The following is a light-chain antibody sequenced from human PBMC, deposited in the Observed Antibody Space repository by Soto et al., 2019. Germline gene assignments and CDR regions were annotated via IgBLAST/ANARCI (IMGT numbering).Light chain of an antibody. J-gene: IGKJ4*01. CDR3: QQYNTWPLT. CDR2: GVS. Sequence: EIVMTQSQATLSVSPGERATLSCRASQSVFTNFAWYQHKAGQAPRLLIYGVSTRATGVPVRFSGSGSGTEFTLTISSLQSEYFAFYYCQQYNTWPLTFGGGTKVEIK. CDR1: QSVFTN. V-gene: IGKV3-15*01.